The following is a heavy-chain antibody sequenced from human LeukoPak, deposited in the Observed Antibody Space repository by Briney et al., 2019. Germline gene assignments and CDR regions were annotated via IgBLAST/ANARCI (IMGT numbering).Heavy chain of an antibody. CDR1: GYTFTDHY. CDR2: INPNSGGT. J-gene: IGHJ3*02. V-gene: IGHV1-2*02. Sequence: ASVRVSCKAFGYTFTDHYMHWVRQAPGQGLEWMGWINPNSGGTNYAQKFQGRVTMTRDTSISTAYMELSRLRSDDTAVYYCAVNLAYCGGDCYPFDAFDIWGQGTMVTVSS. D-gene: IGHD2-21*02. CDR3: AVNLAYCGGDCYPFDAFDI.